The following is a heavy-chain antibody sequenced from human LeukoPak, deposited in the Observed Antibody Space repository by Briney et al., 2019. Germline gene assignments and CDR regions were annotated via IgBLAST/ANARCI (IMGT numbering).Heavy chain of an antibody. J-gene: IGHJ4*02. Sequence: PGGSLRLSCAASGFTFSSFSMNWVRQAPGKGLEWVSYISAISGTISYADSVKGRFTISIDNAKSSLFLQMNSLRAEDTAVYHCARDVSYAFDYWGQGTLVTVSS. CDR2: ISAISGTI. D-gene: IGHD2-2*01. V-gene: IGHV3-48*01. CDR3: ARDVSYAFDY. CDR1: GFTFSSFS.